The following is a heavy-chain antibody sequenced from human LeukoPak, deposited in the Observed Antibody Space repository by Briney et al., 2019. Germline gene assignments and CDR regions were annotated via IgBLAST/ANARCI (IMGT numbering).Heavy chain of an antibody. D-gene: IGHD2-15*01. CDR3: ARQSLVVQSFDY. CDR2: IYYSGST. V-gene: IGHV4-39*01. J-gene: IGHJ4*02. CDR1: GGSISSSSYY. Sequence: SETMSLTCTVSGGSISSSSYYWGWIRQPPGKVLEWIGSIYYSGSTYYNPSLKSRVTISVDTSKNRFSLKLSSVTAADTTVYYCARQSLVVQSFDYWGQGALVTVSS.